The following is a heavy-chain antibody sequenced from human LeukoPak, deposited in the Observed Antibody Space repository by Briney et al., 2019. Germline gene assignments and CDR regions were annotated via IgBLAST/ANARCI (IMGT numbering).Heavy chain of an antibody. CDR2: IFSSGITI. CDR1: GFTFSDYY. Sequence: GGSLTLSCRASGFTFSDYYMSWIRQAPGKGLELVSYIFSSGITISNTDSVKGRSTISRDDAKNSLYLQMNSLRSEDTAGYYCARDVYDSSGYYYGGGMDYWGQGTLVTVSS. V-gene: IGHV3-11*01. D-gene: IGHD3-22*01. CDR3: ARDVYDSSGYYYGGGMDY. J-gene: IGHJ4*02.